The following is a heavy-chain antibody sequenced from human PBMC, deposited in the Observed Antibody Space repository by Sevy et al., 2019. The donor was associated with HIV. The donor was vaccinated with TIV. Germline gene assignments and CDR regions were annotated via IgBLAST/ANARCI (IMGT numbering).Heavy chain of an antibody. V-gene: IGHV3-21*01. D-gene: IGHD3-10*01. Sequence: GGSLRLSCAASGFTFSSYSMNWVRQAPGKGLEWVSSISSSSSYIYYADSVKGRFTISRDNAKNSLYLQMNSLRAEDTAVYYCARPETYCYGSGRPNDAFDIWGQGTMVTVSS. J-gene: IGHJ3*02. CDR1: GFTFSSYS. CDR2: ISSSSSYI. CDR3: ARPETYCYGSGRPNDAFDI.